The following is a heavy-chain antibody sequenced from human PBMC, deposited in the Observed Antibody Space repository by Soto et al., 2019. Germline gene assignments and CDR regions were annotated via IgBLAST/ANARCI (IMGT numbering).Heavy chain of an antibody. CDR2: IYYSGST. D-gene: IGHD6-13*01. CDR1: GGSISSYY. J-gene: IGHJ4*02. V-gene: IGHV4-59*12. CDR3: ARYIAASGTYYLDF. Sequence: SVPLSVTCTVSGGSISSYYWSWIMQPPGKGLEWIGYIYYSGSTNYNPSLKSRVIISVDTSKNQFSLRLSSVTAADTAVYYCARYIAASGTYYLDFWGQGTLVTVSS.